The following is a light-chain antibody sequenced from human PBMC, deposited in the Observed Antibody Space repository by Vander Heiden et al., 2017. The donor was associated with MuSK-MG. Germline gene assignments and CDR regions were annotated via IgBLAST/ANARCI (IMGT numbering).Light chain of an antibody. CDR3: QQYSSSPIT. CDR1: QSVSSSY. CDR2: GAS. Sequence: EIVLTQSPGTLSLSPGERATLSCRASQSVSSSYLAWYQQKPGQAPRLLIYGASSRATGIPDRFSGSGSGTDFTLTISRLEPEDFAAYYCQQYSSSPITFGQGTRLEIK. V-gene: IGKV3-20*01. J-gene: IGKJ5*01.